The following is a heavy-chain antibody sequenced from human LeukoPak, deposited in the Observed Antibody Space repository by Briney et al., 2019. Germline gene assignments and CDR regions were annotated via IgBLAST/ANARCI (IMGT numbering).Heavy chain of an antibody. V-gene: IGHV3-30*18. CDR1: GFTFSSYG. Sequence: GSLRLSCAASGFTFSSYGMHWVRQAPGKGLEWVAVTSYDGSNKYYADSVKGRFTISRDNTKNTLYLQMNSLRAEDTAVYYCAKDLDSFLLGYWGQGTLVTVSS. J-gene: IGHJ4*02. CDR3: AKDLDSFLLGY. CDR2: TSYDGSNK. D-gene: IGHD3/OR15-3a*01.